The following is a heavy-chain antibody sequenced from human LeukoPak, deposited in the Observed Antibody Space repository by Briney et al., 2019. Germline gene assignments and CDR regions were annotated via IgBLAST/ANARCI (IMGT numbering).Heavy chain of an antibody. CDR3: ARERSYCSGATCSLDL. Sequence: GGSLRLSCAASGFSLSNYDMVWVRQAPGKGLEWIASTGLSTTYIAYADSVKGRFTISRDNAENSVYLQMNSLRAEDTAVYFCARERSYCSGATCSLDLWGQGTLVTVSS. D-gene: IGHD2-15*01. CDR1: GFSLSNYD. J-gene: IGHJ5*02. CDR2: TGLSTTYI. V-gene: IGHV3-21*01.